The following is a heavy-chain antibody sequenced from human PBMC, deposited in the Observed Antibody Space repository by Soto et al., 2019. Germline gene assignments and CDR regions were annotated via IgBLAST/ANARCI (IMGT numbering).Heavy chain of an antibody. Sequence: KPSETLSLTCTVSGGSISSSRYYWGWIRQPPGKGLEWIGSIYYSGSTYYNPSLKSRVTISVDTSKNQFSLKLSSVTAADTAVYYCARHYTQTYYYYYMDVWGKGTTVTVSS. CDR2: IYYSGST. D-gene: IGHD2-2*02. J-gene: IGHJ6*03. CDR1: GGSISSSRYY. CDR3: ARHYTQTYYYYYMDV. V-gene: IGHV4-39*01.